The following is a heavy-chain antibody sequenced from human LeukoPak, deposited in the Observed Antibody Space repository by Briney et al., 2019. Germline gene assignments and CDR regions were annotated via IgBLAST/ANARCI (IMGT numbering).Heavy chain of an antibody. J-gene: IGHJ4*02. CDR2: MNPNSGNT. D-gene: IGHD6-13*01. Sequence: ASVKVSCKASGYTFTSYGINWVRQATGQGLEWMGWMNPNSGNTGYAQKFQGRVTITRNTSISTAYMELSSLRSEDTAVYYCARDLKQQLVLPRGNYFDYWGQGTLVTVSS. V-gene: IGHV1-8*03. CDR3: ARDLKQQLVLPRGNYFDY. CDR1: GYTFTSYG.